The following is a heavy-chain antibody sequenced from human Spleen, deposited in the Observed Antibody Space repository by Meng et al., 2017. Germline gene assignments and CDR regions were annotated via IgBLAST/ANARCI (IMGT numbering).Heavy chain of an antibody. CDR2: IDPKSGDT. CDR3: VRDEDISAAGKLFGDY. D-gene: IGHD6-13*01. V-gene: IGHV1-2*02. CDR1: GYNFPDYW. J-gene: IGHJ4*02. Sequence: ASVKVSCKPSGYNFPDYWLHWVRRAPGQGLEWMGWIDPKSGDTHYAQSFQGRVTMTGDTSISTAYMELSGLRSDDTAMYYCVRDEDISAAGKLFGDYWGQGTLVTVSS.